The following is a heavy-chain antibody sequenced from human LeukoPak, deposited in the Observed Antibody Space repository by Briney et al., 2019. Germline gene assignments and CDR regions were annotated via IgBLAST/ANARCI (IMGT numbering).Heavy chain of an antibody. J-gene: IGHJ4*02. Sequence: EASVTVSCTASGYTFTSYYMRWVRQAPGQGLEWMGIINPSGGSTSYAQKFQGRVTMTRDTSTSTVYMELSSLRSEDTAVYYCASGPETPGSYYFDYWGQGTLVTVSS. CDR1: GYTFTSYY. CDR3: ASGPETPGSYYFDY. CDR2: INPSGGST. V-gene: IGHV1-46*01.